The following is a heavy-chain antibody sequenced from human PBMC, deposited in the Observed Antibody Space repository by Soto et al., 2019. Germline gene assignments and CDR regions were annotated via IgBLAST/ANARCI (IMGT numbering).Heavy chain of an antibody. Sequence: QVQLVQSGGALVTPGGSLRLSCAASGFTFSDYAMNWIRQAPGRGLEWISYIGPRGSTVYYADSGKGRFTISRDNASKSLFLQMNILRVEDTAVYYCARGTDYYPHWGQGRLVTVSS. V-gene: IGHV3-11*01. D-gene: IGHD1-26*01. CDR3: ARGTDYYPH. CDR2: IGPRGSTV. J-gene: IGHJ4*02. CDR1: GFTFSDYA.